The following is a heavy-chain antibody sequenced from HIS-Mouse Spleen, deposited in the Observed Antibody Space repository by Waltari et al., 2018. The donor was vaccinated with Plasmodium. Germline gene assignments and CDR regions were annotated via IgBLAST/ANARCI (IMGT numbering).Heavy chain of an antibody. CDR2: IYYSGST. CDR1: GGSISSSSYY. CDR3: ARDETVRGRSGYVDY. V-gene: IGHV4-39*07. Sequence: QLQLQESGPGLVKPSETLSLTCTVSGGSISSSSYYWGWIRQPPGKGLEWIGSIYYSGSTYHNPSLKSRVTISVDTSKNQFALKLSSVTAADTAVYYCARDETVRGRSGYVDYWGQGTLVTVSS. D-gene: IGHD3-3*01. J-gene: IGHJ4*02.